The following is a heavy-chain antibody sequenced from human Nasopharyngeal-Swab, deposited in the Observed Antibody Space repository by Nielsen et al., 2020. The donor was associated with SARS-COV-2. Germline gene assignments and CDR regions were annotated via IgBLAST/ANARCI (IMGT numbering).Heavy chain of an antibody. CDR2: IYSGGSST. CDR3: AKEGALTIFGVVPPGGYYYSGMDV. V-gene: IGHV3-23*03. D-gene: IGHD3-3*01. Sequence: GESLKISCAASGFTFSSYAMSWVRQAPGKGLEWVSVIYSGGSSTYYADSVKGRFTISRDNSKNTLYLQMNSLRAEETAVYYCAKEGALTIFGVVPPGGYYYSGMDVWGQGTTVTVSS. J-gene: IGHJ6*02. CDR1: GFTFSSYA.